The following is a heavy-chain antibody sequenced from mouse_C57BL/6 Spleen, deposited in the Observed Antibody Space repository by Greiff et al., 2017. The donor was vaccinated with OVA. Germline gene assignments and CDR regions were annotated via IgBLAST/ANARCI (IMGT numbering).Heavy chain of an antibody. D-gene: IGHD2-4*01. Sequence: EVKLMESGGGLVKPGGSLKLSCAASGFTFSDYGMHWVRQAPEKGLEWVAYIRSGSSTIYYADTVKGRFTLSRDNAKNTLFLQMTSLRSEDTAKYYCARGGDYGLSSRYSWDYWGQGTSVTVSS. V-gene: IGHV5-17*01. CDR1: GFTFSDYG. CDR2: IRSGSSTI. CDR3: ARGGDYGLSSRYSWDY. J-gene: IGHJ4*01.